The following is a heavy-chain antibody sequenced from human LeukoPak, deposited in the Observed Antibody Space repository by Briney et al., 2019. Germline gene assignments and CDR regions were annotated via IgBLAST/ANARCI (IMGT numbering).Heavy chain of an antibody. V-gene: IGHV1-18*01. Sequence: ASVKVSCKASGYTFTSYGICWVRQAPGQGLEWMGWISAYNGNTNYAQKLQGRVTMTTDTSTSTAYMELRSLRSDDTAVYYCARVPVGATWSDYWGQGTLVTVSS. CDR2: ISAYNGNT. CDR1: GYTFTSYG. J-gene: IGHJ4*02. CDR3: ARVPVGATWSDY. D-gene: IGHD1-26*01.